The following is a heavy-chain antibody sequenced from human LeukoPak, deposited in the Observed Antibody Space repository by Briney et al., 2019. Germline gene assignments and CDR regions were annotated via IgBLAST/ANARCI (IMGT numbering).Heavy chain of an antibody. CDR1: GFTFSSYG. Sequence: GGSLRLSCAASGFTFSSYGMSWVRQAPGKGLEWVSAISGSGGSTYYADSVKGRFTISRDNAKNSVYLQMNSLRDDDTAVYYCARGTGTGWRFDFWGKGTLVTVSS. D-gene: IGHD3/OR15-3a*01. CDR2: ISGSGGST. J-gene: IGHJ4*02. V-gene: IGHV3-23*01. CDR3: ARGTGTGWRFDF.